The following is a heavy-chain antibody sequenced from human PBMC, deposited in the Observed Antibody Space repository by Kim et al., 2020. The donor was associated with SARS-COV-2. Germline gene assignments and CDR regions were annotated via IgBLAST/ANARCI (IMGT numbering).Heavy chain of an antibody. CDR3: AKETPYSSPDEH. Sequence: YDADSVKGRFTISRDNSKNTLYLQMNSLRAEDTAVYYCAKETPYSSPDEHWGQGTLVTVSS. V-gene: IGHV3-23*01. J-gene: IGHJ4*02. D-gene: IGHD5-18*01.